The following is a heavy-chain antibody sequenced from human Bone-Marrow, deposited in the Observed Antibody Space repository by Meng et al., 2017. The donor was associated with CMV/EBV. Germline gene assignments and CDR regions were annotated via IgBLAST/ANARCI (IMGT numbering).Heavy chain of an antibody. CDR2: IYSAGNT. J-gene: IGHJ4*02. CDR1: GFNVSSDF. Sequence: GGSLRLSCAASGFNVSSDFMSWVRQAPGMGLEWLSVIYSAGNTYYADSVKGRFTISRDNSKNTLYLQMNSRRPEDTAVYYCARDLWGYNFGDYWGQGTLVTVSS. V-gene: IGHV3-66*02. CDR3: ARDLWGYNFGDY. D-gene: IGHD5-18*01.